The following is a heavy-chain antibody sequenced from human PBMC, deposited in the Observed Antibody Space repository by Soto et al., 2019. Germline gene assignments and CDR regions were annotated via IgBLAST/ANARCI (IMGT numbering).Heavy chain of an antibody. J-gene: IGHJ4*02. D-gene: IGHD1-1*01. Sequence: SSETLSLTCTVSGGSISSGGYYWSWIRQHPGKGLEWIGYIYYSGSTYYNPSLKSRVTISVDTSKNQFSLKLSSVTAADTAVYYCARDNPQGKRRGGGFDYWGQGTLVTVSS. CDR2: IYYSGST. CDR3: ARDNPQGKRRGGGFDY. CDR1: GGSISSGGYY. V-gene: IGHV4-31*03.